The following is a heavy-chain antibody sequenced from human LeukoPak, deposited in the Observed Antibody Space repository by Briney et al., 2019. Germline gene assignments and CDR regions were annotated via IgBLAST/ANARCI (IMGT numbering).Heavy chain of an antibody. J-gene: IGHJ4*02. V-gene: IGHV3-23*01. Sequence: PGGSLRLSCAASGFTFSTYAMSWVRQAPGKGLEWVSAISGSGGSTYYADSVRGRFTISRDNSKNTLYLQMNSLRAEDTAVYYCAKPDYYDNSGYRFLIDYWGRGTLVTVSS. CDR3: AKPDYYDNSGYRFLIDY. CDR1: GFTFSTYA. D-gene: IGHD3-22*01. CDR2: ISGSGGST.